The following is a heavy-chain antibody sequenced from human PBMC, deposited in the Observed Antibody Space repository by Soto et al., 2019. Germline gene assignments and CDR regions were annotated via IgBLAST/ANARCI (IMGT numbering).Heavy chain of an antibody. CDR3: ARGPGTMAKIDY. CDR1: GGSISSGGYY. CDR2: IYYSGST. V-gene: IGHV4-31*03. J-gene: IGHJ4*02. D-gene: IGHD3-10*01. Sequence: TLSLTCTVSGGSISSGGYYLSWIRQHPGKGLEWIGYIYYSGSTYYNPSLKSRVTISVDTSKNQFSLKLSSVTAADTAVYYCARGPGTMAKIDYWGQGTLVTVSS.